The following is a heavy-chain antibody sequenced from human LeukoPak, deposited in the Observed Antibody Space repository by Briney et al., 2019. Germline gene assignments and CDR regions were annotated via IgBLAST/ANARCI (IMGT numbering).Heavy chain of an antibody. J-gene: IGHJ4*02. CDR3: ARDRVSGYCSSTSCYPVDY. CDR2: IIPIFDTA. V-gene: IGHV1-69*13. D-gene: IGHD2-2*01. CDR1: GGTFSNYA. Sequence: SVKVSCKASGGTFSNYAISWVRQAPGHGLEWMGGIIPIFDTADYAQNFQGRVTITADESTSTAYMELSSLRSDDTAVYYCARDRVSGYCSSTSCYPVDYWGQGTLVTVSS.